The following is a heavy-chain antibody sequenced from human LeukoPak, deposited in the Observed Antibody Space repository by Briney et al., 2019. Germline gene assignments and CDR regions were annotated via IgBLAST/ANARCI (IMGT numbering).Heavy chain of an antibody. CDR2: IYRGGST. CDR1: GFPFSTYS. V-gene: IGHV3-66*01. CDR3: AREGAAGTTTPNTYYYYGMDV. D-gene: IGHD6-13*01. Sequence: PGRSLRLSCAASGFPFSTYSLSWVRQASGKGLEWVSVIYRGGSTYYADSVKGRFTISRDNSKNTLYLQMNSLRAEDTAVYYCAREGAAGTTTPNTYYYYGMDVWGQGTTVTVSS. J-gene: IGHJ6*02.